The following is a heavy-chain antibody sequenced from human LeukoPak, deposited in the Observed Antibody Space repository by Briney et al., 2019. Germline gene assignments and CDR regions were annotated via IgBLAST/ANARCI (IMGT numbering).Heavy chain of an antibody. D-gene: IGHD5-18*01. CDR1: GGSISSSSYY. CDR2: IYYSGST. J-gene: IGHJ5*02. CDR3: ARRGYSYGEGAVDP. V-gene: IGHV4-39*07. Sequence: SETLSLTCTVSGGSISSSSYYWGWIRQPPGTGLEWIGSIYYSGSTYYNPSLKSRVTISVDTSKNQFSLKLSSVTAADTAVYYCARRGYSYGEGAVDPWGQGTLVTVSS.